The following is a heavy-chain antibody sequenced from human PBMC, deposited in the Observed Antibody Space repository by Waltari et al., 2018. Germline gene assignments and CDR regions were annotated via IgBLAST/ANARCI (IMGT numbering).Heavy chain of an antibody. Sequence: EVQLLGSGGGLVQPGGSLRLSCVASGFTFDSYALRWVRQAPGKGLEWVSAVSPTGGATYYVDSEKGRFTISRDNSKNTLYLEMNNLRAEDTAVYYCAKDPCCETGTANYGMDVWGQGTTVTVSS. D-gene: IGHD1-7*01. CDR1: GFTFDSYA. CDR2: VSPTGGAT. J-gene: IGHJ6*02. V-gene: IGHV3-23*01. CDR3: AKDPCCETGTANYGMDV.